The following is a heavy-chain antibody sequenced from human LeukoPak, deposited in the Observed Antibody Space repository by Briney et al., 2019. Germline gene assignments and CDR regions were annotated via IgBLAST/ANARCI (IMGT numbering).Heavy chain of an antibody. Sequence: AGGSLRLSCAASGFTFSSYAMSWVRQAPGKGLEWVSAVSGSGGSTYYADSVKGRFTISRDNSKNTLYLQMNSLRAEDTAVYYCAKRPYDSSGYYDLNPDYWGQGTLVTVSS. J-gene: IGHJ4*02. CDR2: VSGSGGST. D-gene: IGHD3-22*01. CDR3: AKRPYDSSGYYDLNPDY. V-gene: IGHV3-23*01. CDR1: GFTFSSYA.